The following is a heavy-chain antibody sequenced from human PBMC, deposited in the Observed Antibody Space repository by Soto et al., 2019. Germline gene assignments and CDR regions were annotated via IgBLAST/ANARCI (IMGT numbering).Heavy chain of an antibody. CDR3: ARRYCSGGSCYSGWFDP. Sequence: GESLKISCKGSGYSFTSYWISWVRQMPGKGLEWMGRIDPSDSYTNYSPSFQGHVTISADKSISTAYLQWSSLKASDTAMYYCARRYCSGGSCYSGWFDPWGQGTLVTVSS. V-gene: IGHV5-10-1*01. D-gene: IGHD2-15*01. CDR1: GYSFTSYW. CDR2: IDPSDSYT. J-gene: IGHJ5*02.